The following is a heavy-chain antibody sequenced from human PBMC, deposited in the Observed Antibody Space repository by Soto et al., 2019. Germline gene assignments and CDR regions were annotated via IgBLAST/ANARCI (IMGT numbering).Heavy chain of an antibody. CDR2: TYYRSKWYN. Sequence: PSQTLSLTCAISGDSVSSNSAAWNWIRQSPSRGLEWLGRTYYRSKWYNDYAVSVKSRITINPDTSKNQFSLQLNSVTPEDTTVYYCARGKYQLLFDYYYYYGMDVWGQGTTVTVSS. CDR3: ARGKYQLLFDYYYYYGMDV. V-gene: IGHV6-1*01. J-gene: IGHJ6*02. CDR1: GDSVSSNSAA. D-gene: IGHD2-2*01.